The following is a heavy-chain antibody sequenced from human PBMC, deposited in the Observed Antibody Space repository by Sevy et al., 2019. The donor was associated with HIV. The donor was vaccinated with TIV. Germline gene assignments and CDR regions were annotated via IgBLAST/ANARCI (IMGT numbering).Heavy chain of an antibody. V-gene: IGHV3-7*01. CDR3: AREGIGGFDY. D-gene: IGHD6-13*01. Sequence: GGSLRLSCAASGFSFSSYWMSWVRQAPGKGLEWVANIKQDGSKREYVDSVKGRLTISRDNGKNSVYLQMDSLRAEDTAVYYCAREGIGGFDYWGQGTLVTVSS. CDR1: GFSFSSYW. J-gene: IGHJ4*02. CDR2: IKQDGSKR.